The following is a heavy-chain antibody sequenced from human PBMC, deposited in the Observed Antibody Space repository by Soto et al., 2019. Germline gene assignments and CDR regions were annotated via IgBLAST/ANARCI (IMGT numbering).Heavy chain of an antibody. Sequence: PGGSLRLSCAASGFTFSSYAMSWVRQAPGKGLEWVSAVSGSGGSTYYADSVKGRFTISRDNSKNTLYLQMNSLRAEDMAVYYCAKGGHPVDVFDYWGQGTLVTVSS. CDR1: GFTFSSYA. J-gene: IGHJ4*02. CDR2: VSGSGGST. D-gene: IGHD2-15*01. V-gene: IGHV3-23*01. CDR3: AKGGHPVDVFDY.